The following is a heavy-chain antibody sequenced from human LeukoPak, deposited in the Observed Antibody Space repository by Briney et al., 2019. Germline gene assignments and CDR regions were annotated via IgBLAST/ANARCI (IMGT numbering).Heavy chain of an antibody. J-gene: IGHJ5*02. V-gene: IGHV4-4*07. CDR1: GGSISSYY. Sequence: SETLSLTCTVSGGSISSYYWSWIRQPAGKGLEWIGRIYTSGSTNYNPSLKSRVTMSVDTSKNQFSLKLSSVTAADTAVYYCARVTIAAAGTFWFDPWGQGTLVTVSS. D-gene: IGHD6-13*01. CDR3: ARVTIAAAGTFWFDP. CDR2: IYTSGST.